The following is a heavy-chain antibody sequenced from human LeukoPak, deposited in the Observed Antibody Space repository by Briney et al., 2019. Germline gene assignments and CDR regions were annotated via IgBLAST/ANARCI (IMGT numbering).Heavy chain of an antibody. CDR2: ISSSSSTI. CDR1: GFTFSSYS. J-gene: IGHJ4*02. V-gene: IGHV3-48*01. D-gene: IGHD6-19*01. CDR3: ARDRSSSGWDRTYDY. Sequence: GSLKLSCAASGFTFSSYSMNWVRQAPGKGLEWVSYISSSSSTIYYADSVKVRFTISRDNAKNSLYLQMNSMRAEDTAVYYCARDRSSSGWDRTYDYWGQGTLVTVSS.